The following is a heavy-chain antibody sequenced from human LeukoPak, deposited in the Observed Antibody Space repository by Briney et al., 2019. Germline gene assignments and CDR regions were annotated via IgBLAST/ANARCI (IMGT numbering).Heavy chain of an antibody. J-gene: IGHJ4*02. V-gene: IGHV4-34*01. D-gene: IGHD3-22*01. CDR3: ARGEYYDSSGYYPTFDY. Sequence: SETLSLTCAVYGGSFSGYYWSWIRQPPGKGLEWIGEINHSGSTNYNPSLKSRVTISVDTSKNQFSLKLSSVTAADTAVYYCARGEYYDSSGYYPTFDYWGQGTLVAVSS. CDR2: INHSGST. CDR1: GGSFSGYY.